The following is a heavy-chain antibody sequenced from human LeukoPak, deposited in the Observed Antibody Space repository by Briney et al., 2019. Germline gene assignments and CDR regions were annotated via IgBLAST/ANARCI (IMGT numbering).Heavy chain of an antibody. J-gene: IGHJ6*02. V-gene: IGHV3-30*18. CDR2: ISYDGSNK. D-gene: IGHD3-10*01. Sequence: GGSLRLSCAASGFTFSSYGMHWVRQAPGKGLEWVAVISYDGSNKYYADSVKGRFTISRDNSKNTLYLQMNSLRAEDTAVYYCAKWVVRPYYGMDVWGQGTTVTVSS. CDR1: GFTFSSYG. CDR3: AKWVVRPYYGMDV.